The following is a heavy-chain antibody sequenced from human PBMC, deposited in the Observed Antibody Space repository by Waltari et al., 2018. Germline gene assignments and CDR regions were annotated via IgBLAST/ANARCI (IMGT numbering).Heavy chain of an antibody. CDR3: ARDWRNLGMDV. V-gene: IGHV3-74*01. CDR1: GLPRGNFW. Sequence: EVQMGESGGGLVQPGGSLRLYCESSGLPRGNFWVSWVRQGPGKGLMYVAGLDGDGTRTRYADSVRGRFTISRDNAKNAVYLQMTSLRDEDTALYYCARDWRNLGMDVWGQGTTVTVSS. J-gene: IGHJ6*02. D-gene: IGHD3-3*01. CDR2: LDGDGTRT.